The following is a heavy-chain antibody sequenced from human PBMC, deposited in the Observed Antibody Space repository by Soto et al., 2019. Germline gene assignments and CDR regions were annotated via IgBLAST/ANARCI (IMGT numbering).Heavy chain of an antibody. J-gene: IGHJ4*02. CDR2: ISSSGSTI. CDR3: ARGWYYDSSGSLDY. D-gene: IGHD3-22*01. Sequence: PGGSLRLSCAASGFTFSSYEMNWVRQAPGKGLEWVSYISSSGSTIYYADSVKGRFTISRDNAKNSLYLQMNSLRAEDTAVYYCARGWYYDSSGSLDYWGQGTLVTVSS. CDR1: GFTFSSYE. V-gene: IGHV3-48*03.